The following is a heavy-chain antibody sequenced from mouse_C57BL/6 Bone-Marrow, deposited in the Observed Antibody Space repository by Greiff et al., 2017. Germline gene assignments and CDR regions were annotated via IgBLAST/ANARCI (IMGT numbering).Heavy chain of an antibody. V-gene: IGHV5-9*01. CDR3: SRQVTTVLATKYFDV. D-gene: IGHD1-1*01. Sequence: DVQLVESGGGLVKPGGSLKLSCAASGFTFSSYTMSWVRQTPEKRLQWVAAISGGGGNTYYPDSVKGRCTISRDNDKNILYLQMSSLRSEDTALYYCSRQVTTVLATKYFDVWGTGTTVTVSS. CDR2: ISGGGGNT. CDR1: GFTFSSYT. J-gene: IGHJ1*03.